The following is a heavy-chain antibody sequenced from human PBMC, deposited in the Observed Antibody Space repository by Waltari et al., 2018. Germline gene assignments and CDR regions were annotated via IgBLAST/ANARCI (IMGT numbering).Heavy chain of an antibody. CDR3: ARLYYYDSSGYFY. CDR1: GYSISSGYY. CDR2: IYHSGST. Sequence: QVQLQESGPGLVKPSETLSLTCAVSGYSISSGYYWGWIRQPPGKGLEWIGSIYHSGSTYYNPSLKSRVTISVDTSKNQFSLKLSSVNAADTAVYYCARLYYYDSSGYFYWGQGTLVTVSS. J-gene: IGHJ4*02. D-gene: IGHD3-22*01. V-gene: IGHV4-38-2*01.